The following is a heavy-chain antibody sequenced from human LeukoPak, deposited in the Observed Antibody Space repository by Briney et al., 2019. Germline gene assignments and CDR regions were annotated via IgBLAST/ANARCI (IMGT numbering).Heavy chain of an antibody. J-gene: IGHJ4*02. CDR3: ARDLGGVSAGYDY. CDR1: GVSISTYY. V-gene: IGHV4-59*01. D-gene: IGHD3-9*01. CDR2: IYYTGSP. Sequence: PSETLSLTCTVSGVSISTYYWSWIRQPPGKGLEWIGYIYYTGSPNYNPSLKSRVTISVDTSKNQFSLKLSSVTAADTAVYYCARDLGGVSAGYDYWGQGTLVTVSS.